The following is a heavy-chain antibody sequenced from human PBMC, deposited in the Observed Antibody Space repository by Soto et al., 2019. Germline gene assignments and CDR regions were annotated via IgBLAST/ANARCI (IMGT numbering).Heavy chain of an antibody. CDR1: GFTVSSNY. D-gene: IGHD2-21*01. V-gene: IGHV3-53*01. CDR2: IYSGGST. CDR3: ARGTLFPCWFDP. Sequence: LRLSCAASGFTVSSNYMSWVRQAPGKGLEWVSVIYSGGSTYYTDSVKGRFTISRDNSKNTLYLQMNSLRAEDTAVYYCARGTLFPCWFDPWGQGTLVTVSS. J-gene: IGHJ5*02.